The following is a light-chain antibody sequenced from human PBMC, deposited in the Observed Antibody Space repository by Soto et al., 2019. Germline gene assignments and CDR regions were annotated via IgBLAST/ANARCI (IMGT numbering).Light chain of an antibody. CDR3: CSFAKSDTLL. J-gene: IGLJ2*01. CDR1: SSDVGSYNL. V-gene: IGLV2-23*01. Sequence: QSVLTQPASLSGSPGQSITISCTGTSSDVGSYNLVSWYQQHPGKAPKLIIYDVNKRPSGASIRFSGSKSGNTASLTISGLHAEDEADYHCCSFAKSDTLLFGGGTKVTVL. CDR2: DVN.